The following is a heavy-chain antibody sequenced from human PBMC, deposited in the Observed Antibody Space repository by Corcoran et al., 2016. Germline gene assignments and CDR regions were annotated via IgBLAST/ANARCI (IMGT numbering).Heavy chain of an antibody. CDR1: GGSISSSSYY. Sequence: QLQLQESGPGLVKPSETLSLTCTVSGGSISSSSYYWGWIRQPPGKGLEWIGSIYYSGSTYYNPSLKSRVTITVDTSKNQFSLKLSSVTAADTAVYYCAKVVPTVSWWELLGVPNWCDPWGQGTLVTVSA. V-gene: IGHV4-39*01. D-gene: IGHD1-26*01. CDR3: AKVVPTVSWWELLGVPNWCDP. CDR2: IYYSGST. J-gene: IGHJ5*02.